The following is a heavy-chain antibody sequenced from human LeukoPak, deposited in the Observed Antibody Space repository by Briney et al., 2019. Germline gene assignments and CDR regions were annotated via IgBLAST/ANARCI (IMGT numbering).Heavy chain of an antibody. D-gene: IGHD3-3*01. J-gene: IGHJ4*02. CDR1: GGSISSGGYY. CDR3: ARANRVTIFGVVILDYFDY. CDR2: IYYSGST. V-gene: IGHV4-31*03. Sequence: SQTLSLTCTVSGGSISSGGYYWSWIRQHPGKGLEWIGYIYYSGSTYYNPSLKSRVTISVDTSKNQFSLKLSSVTAADTAVYYCARANRVTIFGVVILDYFDYWGQGTLVTVSS.